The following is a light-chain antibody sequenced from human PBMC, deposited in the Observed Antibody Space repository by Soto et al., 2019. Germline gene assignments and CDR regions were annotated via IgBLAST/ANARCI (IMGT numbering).Light chain of an antibody. J-gene: IGKJ2*01. CDR3: QHYNSYPMYT. CDR1: QSISGW. Sequence: DIQLTQSPSTLSASVGDRVTITCRASQSISGWLAWYQQKPGKAPKLLIYKASSLQSGVPPRFSGSGSGTKFTLTISSLQPDDFATYYCQHYNSYPMYTFGQGTKLEIK. V-gene: IGKV1-5*03. CDR2: KAS.